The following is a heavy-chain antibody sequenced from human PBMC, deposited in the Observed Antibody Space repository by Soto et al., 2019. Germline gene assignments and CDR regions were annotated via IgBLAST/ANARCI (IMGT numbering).Heavy chain of an antibody. CDR2: IDPSDSYT. Sequence: PGESLKISCKGSGYSFTSYWISWVRQMPGKGLEWMGRIDPSDSYTNYSPSFQGQVTISADKSISTAYLQWSSLKASDTAMYYCARLYYYDSSGYQNLDYWGQGTLVTVSS. D-gene: IGHD3-22*01. V-gene: IGHV5-10-1*04. J-gene: IGHJ4*02. CDR1: GYSFTSYW. CDR3: ARLYYYDSSGYQNLDY.